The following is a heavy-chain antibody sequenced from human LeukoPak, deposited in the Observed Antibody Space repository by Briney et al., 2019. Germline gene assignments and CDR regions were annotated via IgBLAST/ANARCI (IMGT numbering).Heavy chain of an antibody. D-gene: IGHD2-15*01. J-gene: IGHJ4*02. Sequence: SQTLSLTCTVSGGSISSDGYYWSWIRQHPGKGLEWIGYIYYSGSTYYNPSLKSRVTISVDTSKNQFSLKLSSVTAADTAVYYCARAKVAKYYLDYWGQGTLVTVSS. CDR3: ARAKVAKYYLDY. CDR1: GGSISSDGYY. V-gene: IGHV4-31*03. CDR2: IYYSGST.